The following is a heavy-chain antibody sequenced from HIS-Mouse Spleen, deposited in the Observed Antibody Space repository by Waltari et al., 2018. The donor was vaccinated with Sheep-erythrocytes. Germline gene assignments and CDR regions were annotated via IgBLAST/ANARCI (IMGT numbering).Heavy chain of an antibody. V-gene: IGHV3-21*01. Sequence: EVQLVESGGGLVKPGGSLRLSCAASGFTFSSYSMNWVRQAPGKGLEWVSSISSSSYIYYEDSVKGRFTISRDNAKNSLYLQMNSLRAEDTAVYYCARVASGATFDYWGQGTLVTVSS. CDR3: ARVASGATFDY. D-gene: IGHD1-26*01. J-gene: IGHJ4*02. CDR2: ISSSSYI. CDR1: GFTFSSYS.